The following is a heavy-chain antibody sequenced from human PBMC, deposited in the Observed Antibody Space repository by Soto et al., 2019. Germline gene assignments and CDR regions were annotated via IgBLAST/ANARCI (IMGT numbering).Heavy chain of an antibody. V-gene: IGHV3-23*01. CDR3: ADGGGDYSNGWYGAFDI. CDR1: GFTFSSYA. D-gene: IGHD6-19*01. Sequence: EVQLLESGGGLVQPGGSLRLSCAASGFTFSSYAMSWVRQAPGKGLEWVSTISGSGGSTYYADSVKGRFTISRDNSNNSLELQMESLRAEDTAVYYWADGGGDYSNGWYGAFDIWGQGTMVTVSS. J-gene: IGHJ3*02. CDR2: ISGSGGST.